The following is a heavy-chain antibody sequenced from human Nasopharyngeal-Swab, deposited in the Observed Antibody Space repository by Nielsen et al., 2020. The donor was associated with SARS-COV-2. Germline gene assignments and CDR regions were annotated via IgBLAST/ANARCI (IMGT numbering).Heavy chain of an antibody. CDR2: IYPSDSET. CDR1: GYSFTSYW. V-gene: IGHV5-51*01. Sequence: GASLKISCKGSGYSFTSYWIAWVRQMPGKGLEWMGLIYPSDSETRYSPSFEGQVTISADKSISTAYLQWSSLKASDTAMYYCARGWYSGQDYWGQGTLVTVSS. CDR3: ARGWYSGQDY. D-gene: IGHD6-19*01. J-gene: IGHJ4*02.